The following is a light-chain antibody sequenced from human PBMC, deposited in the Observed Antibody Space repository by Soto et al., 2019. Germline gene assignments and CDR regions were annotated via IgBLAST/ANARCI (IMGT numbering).Light chain of an antibody. CDR1: QGISSC. CDR3: QQYDVYPKT. CDR2: AAS. J-gene: IGKJ5*01. V-gene: IGKV1-5*01. Sequence: DIQVTQSPFTLSASVGDRVTITCRASQGISSCLAWYQQKPGKAPKLLIYAASSLQSGVPSRFSGSGSGTEFTLTVSRLQPEDFTTYYCQQYDVYPKTFGQGTRLDIK.